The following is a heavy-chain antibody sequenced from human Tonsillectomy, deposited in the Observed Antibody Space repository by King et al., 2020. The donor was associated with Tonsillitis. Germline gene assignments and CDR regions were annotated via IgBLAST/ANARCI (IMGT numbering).Heavy chain of an antibody. Sequence: VQLQQWGAGLWKPSETLSLTCAVYGGSLSGYYWSWIRQPPGRGLEWIGEINHSGDTNYNPSLKSRVTISVDTSKSQFSLKLSSVIAADSAVYYCARHIAYLDYWGQGTLVTVSS. CDR1: GGSLSGYY. CDR3: ARHIAYLDY. D-gene: IGHD2-21*01. CDR2: INHSGDT. V-gene: IGHV4-34*01. J-gene: IGHJ4*02.